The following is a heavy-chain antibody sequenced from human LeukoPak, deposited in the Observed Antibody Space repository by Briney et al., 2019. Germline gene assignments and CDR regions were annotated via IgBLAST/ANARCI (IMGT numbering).Heavy chain of an antibody. Sequence: GGSLRLSCAGSGFTFSDYYMNWIRQAPGKGLEWVSYISGSGSTTYYADSVKSRFTISRDNAKKSLDLQMNSLRGEDTAVYYCARRRLDYYVSAGYYCDYWGQGTLVTVSS. J-gene: IGHJ4*02. D-gene: IGHD3-22*01. CDR1: GFTFSDYY. CDR2: ISGSGSTT. V-gene: IGHV3-11*04. CDR3: ARRRLDYYVSAGYYCDY.